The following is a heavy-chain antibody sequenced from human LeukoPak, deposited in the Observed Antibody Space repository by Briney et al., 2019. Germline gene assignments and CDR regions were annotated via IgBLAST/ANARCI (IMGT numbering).Heavy chain of an antibody. V-gene: IGHV3-33*01. CDR2: IWYDGSNK. J-gene: IGHJ5*02. D-gene: IGHD6-13*01. Sequence: PGRSLRLSCAASGFTFNNYGMHWVRQAPGKGLEWVAVIWYDGSNKYYADSVKGRFTISRDNSKNTLYLQMSSLRAEDTAVYYCARDSGSSWYALSQHWFDPWGQGTLVTVSS. CDR1: GFTFNNYG. CDR3: ARDSGSSWYALSQHWFDP.